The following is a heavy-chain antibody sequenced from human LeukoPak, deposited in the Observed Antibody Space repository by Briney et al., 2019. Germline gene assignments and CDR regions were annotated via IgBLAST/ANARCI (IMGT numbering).Heavy chain of an antibody. CDR1: GFTFSSYS. D-gene: IGHD5-24*01. V-gene: IGHV3-7*01. CDR3: VKMATAGYFEY. J-gene: IGHJ4*02. Sequence: GGSLRLSCAASGFTFSSYSMSWVRQAPGKGLEWVANINQDGSDEHYVDSVKGRFTISRDNAKNSLYLQVHTLRAEDTAVYYCVKMATAGYFEYWGQGTLVTVSS. CDR2: INQDGSDE.